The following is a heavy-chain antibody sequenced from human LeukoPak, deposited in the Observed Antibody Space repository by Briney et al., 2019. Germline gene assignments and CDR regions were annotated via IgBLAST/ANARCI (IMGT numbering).Heavy chain of an antibody. J-gene: IGHJ6*02. CDR3: AKDLWFGELYGMDV. CDR2: ISYDGSNK. V-gene: IGHV3-30*18. Sequence: PGRSLRLSCAASGFTFSSYGMHWVRQAPGKGLEWVAVISYDGSNKYYADSVKGRFPISRDNSKNTLYLQMNSLRAEDTAVYYCAKDLWFGELYGMDVWGQGTTVTVSS. CDR1: GFTFSSYG. D-gene: IGHD3-10*01.